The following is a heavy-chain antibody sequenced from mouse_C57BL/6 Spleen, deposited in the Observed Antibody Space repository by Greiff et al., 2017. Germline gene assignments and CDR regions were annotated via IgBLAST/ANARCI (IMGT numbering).Heavy chain of an antibody. Sequence: EVQLVESGGGLVKPGGSLKLSCAASGFTFSDYGMHWVRQAPEKGLEWVAYISSGSSNLYSADTVKGRFTISRDNAKNTLFLQMTKLKSEDTAMYYSARVYDGYSYAMDYWCQGTSVTVSS. CDR3: ARVYDGYSYAMDY. D-gene: IGHD2-3*01. V-gene: IGHV5-17*01. CDR2: ISSGSSNL. CDR1: GFTFSDYG. J-gene: IGHJ4*01.